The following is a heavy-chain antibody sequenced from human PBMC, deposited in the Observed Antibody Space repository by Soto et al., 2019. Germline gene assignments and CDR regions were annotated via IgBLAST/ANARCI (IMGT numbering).Heavy chain of an antibody. CDR2: IIPIFGTA. CDR1: GGTFSSYA. Sequence: ASVKVSCKASGGTFSSYAISWVRQAPGQGLEWMGGIIPIFGTANYAQKFQGRVTITADESTSTAYMELSSLRSEDTAVYYCARGEYCSGGSCYMYYYGMDVWGQGTTVTVSS. CDR3: ARGEYCSGGSCYMYYYGMDV. J-gene: IGHJ6*02. V-gene: IGHV1-69*13. D-gene: IGHD2-15*01.